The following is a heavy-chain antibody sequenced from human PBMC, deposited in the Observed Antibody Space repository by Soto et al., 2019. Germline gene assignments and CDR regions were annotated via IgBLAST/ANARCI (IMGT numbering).Heavy chain of an antibody. Sequence: EVQLLESGGGLVQPGGSLRLSCAASGFTFSSYVMTWVRQAPGKGLEWVSGISAGGGQTYYAGSVKGRFTISRDSSRNTLYLQMTSLRTDDTAVYYCAKTFHYSNSYFDYWGQGTLITVSS. CDR3: AKTFHYSNSYFDY. CDR1: GFTFSSYV. J-gene: IGHJ4*02. V-gene: IGHV3-23*01. D-gene: IGHD4-4*01. CDR2: ISAGGGQT.